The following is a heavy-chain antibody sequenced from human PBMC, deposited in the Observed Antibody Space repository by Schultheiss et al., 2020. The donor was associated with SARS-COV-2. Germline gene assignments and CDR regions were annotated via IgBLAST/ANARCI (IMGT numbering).Heavy chain of an antibody. J-gene: IGHJ3*02. CDR2: INPNSGGT. D-gene: IGHD6-6*01. CDR1: GYTFTGYY. Sequence: ASVKVSCKASGYTFTGYYMHWVRQAPGQGLEWMGWINPNSGGTNYAQKFQGRVTITRDTSASTAYMELSSLRSEDTAVYYCARGASSGDDAFDIWGQGTMVTVSS. CDR3: ARGASSGDDAFDI. V-gene: IGHV1-2*02.